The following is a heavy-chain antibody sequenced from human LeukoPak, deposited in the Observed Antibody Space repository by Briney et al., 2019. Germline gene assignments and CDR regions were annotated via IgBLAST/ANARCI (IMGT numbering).Heavy chain of an antibody. Sequence: GGSLRLSCAASGFTFSNYAMTWVRQAPGKGLEWVSVITGSGGSTYYADSVKGRFTISRDNAKNSLYLQMNSLRAEDTAVYYCARGEQLASFDYWGQGTLVTVSS. CDR2: ITGSGGST. CDR3: ARGEQLASFDY. CDR1: GFTFSNYA. V-gene: IGHV3-23*01. J-gene: IGHJ4*02. D-gene: IGHD6-13*01.